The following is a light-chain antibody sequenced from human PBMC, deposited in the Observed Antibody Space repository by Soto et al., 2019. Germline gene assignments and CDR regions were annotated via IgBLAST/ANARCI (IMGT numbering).Light chain of an antibody. CDR3: SSHTNSNTRV. J-gene: IGLJ2*01. V-gene: IGLV2-14*01. Sequence: QSALTQPASVSGSPGQSIAISCSGTGSDVGGYNYVSWFQQYPGKAPKLMIYDVSNRPSGVSNRFSGSKSGNTASLTISGLQAEDEADYYCSSHTNSNTRVFGGGTKVTVL. CDR1: GSDVGGYNY. CDR2: DVS.